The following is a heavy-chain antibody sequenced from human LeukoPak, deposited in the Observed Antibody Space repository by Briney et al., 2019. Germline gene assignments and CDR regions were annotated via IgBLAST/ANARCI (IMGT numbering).Heavy chain of an antibody. J-gene: IGHJ4*02. CDR2: INEGGNDK. V-gene: IGHV3-7*01. Sequence: GGSLRLSCAASGFIFSNSWTSWLRQVPGKGLEWVAHINEGGNDKYYVDSVKGRFTISRDNSKNTLYLQMNSLRAEDTAVYYCEAEKAAAGYCFDYWGQGTLVTVSS. CDR3: EAEKAAAGYCFDY. CDR1: GFIFSNSW. D-gene: IGHD6-13*01.